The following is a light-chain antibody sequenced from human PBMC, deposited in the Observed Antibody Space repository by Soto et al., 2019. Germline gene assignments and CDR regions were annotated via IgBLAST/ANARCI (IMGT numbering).Light chain of an antibody. J-gene: IGKJ2*01. Sequence: EIVLTQSPGTLSLSPGERATLSCRTSQSVGNIYLAGYQQKAGQAPRLLIYGASSRATGIPDRFSGSGSGTDFTLTISRLEPEDFAVYYCQQYGSSPPYTFGQGTKLEIK. CDR2: GAS. CDR1: QSVGNIY. CDR3: QQYGSSPPYT. V-gene: IGKV3-20*01.